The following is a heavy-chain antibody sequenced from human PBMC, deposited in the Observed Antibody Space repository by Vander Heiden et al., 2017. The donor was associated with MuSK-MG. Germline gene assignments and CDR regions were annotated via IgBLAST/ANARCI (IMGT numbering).Heavy chain of an antibody. V-gene: IGHV1-69*06. CDR3: ARDGVFSGGSCYSGGHDY. CDR1: GGTFSSYA. J-gene: IGHJ4*02. CDR2: IIPIFGTA. D-gene: IGHD2-15*01. Sequence: QVQLVQSGAEVKKPGSSVKVSCKASGGTFSSYAISWVRQAPGQGLEWMGGIIPIFGTANYAQKFQGRVTITADKSTSTAYMELSSLRSEDTAVYYCARDGVFSGGSCYSGGHDYWGQGTLVTVSS.